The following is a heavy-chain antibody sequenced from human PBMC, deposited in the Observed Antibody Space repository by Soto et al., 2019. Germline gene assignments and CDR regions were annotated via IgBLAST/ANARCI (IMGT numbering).Heavy chain of an antibody. V-gene: IGHV4-39*01. Sequence: PSETLSLTCTVSGGSISSSSYYWGWIRQPPGKGLEWIGNIYYSGSTYYNPSLKSRVTISVDTSKNQFSLKLSSVTAADTAVYYCARRRDGFYYFDYWGQGTLVTVSS. CDR1: GGSISSSSYY. J-gene: IGHJ4*02. CDR2: IYYSGST. CDR3: ARRRDGFYYFDY. D-gene: IGHD5-12*01.